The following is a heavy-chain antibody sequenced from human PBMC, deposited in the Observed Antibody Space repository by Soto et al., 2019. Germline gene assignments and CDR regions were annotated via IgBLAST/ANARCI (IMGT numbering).Heavy chain of an antibody. CDR3: ATASGESYGLNWFDP. Sequence: ASVKVSCKASGYSFISFDINWVRQAAGQGLEWMGWISAYNGNTNYAQKLQGRVTMTTDTSTSTAYMELRSLRPDDTAVYYCATASGESYGLNWFDPWGQGTLVTVSS. J-gene: IGHJ5*02. V-gene: IGHV1-18*01. D-gene: IGHD5-18*01. CDR1: GYSFISFD. CDR2: ISAYNGNT.